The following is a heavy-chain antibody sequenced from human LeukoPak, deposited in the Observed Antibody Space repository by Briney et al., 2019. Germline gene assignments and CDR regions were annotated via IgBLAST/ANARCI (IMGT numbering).Heavy chain of an antibody. Sequence: ASVKVSCKASGYTFTGYYMHWVRQAPGQGLEWMGWINPNSGGTNYAQKFQGRVTMTRDTSISTAYMEVSRLRSDDTAVYYCASAYTAMALFDYWGQGTLVTVSS. D-gene: IGHD5-18*01. V-gene: IGHV1-2*02. J-gene: IGHJ4*02. CDR1: GYTFTGYY. CDR2: INPNSGGT. CDR3: ASAYTAMALFDY.